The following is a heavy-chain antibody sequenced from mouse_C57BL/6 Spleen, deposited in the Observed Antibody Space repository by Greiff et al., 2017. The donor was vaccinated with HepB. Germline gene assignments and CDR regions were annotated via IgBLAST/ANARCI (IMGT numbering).Heavy chain of an antibody. Sequence: QGVESGGDLVKPGGSLKLSCAASGFTFSSSGMSWVRQTPDKRLEWVATISSGGSYTYYPDSVKGRFTISRDNAKNTLYLQMSSLKSEDTAMYYCARPDYYGSSDYAMDYWGQGTSVTVSS. J-gene: IGHJ4*01. CDR1: GFTFSSSG. V-gene: IGHV5-6*01. CDR3: ARPDYYGSSDYAMDY. D-gene: IGHD1-1*01. CDR2: ISSGGSYT.